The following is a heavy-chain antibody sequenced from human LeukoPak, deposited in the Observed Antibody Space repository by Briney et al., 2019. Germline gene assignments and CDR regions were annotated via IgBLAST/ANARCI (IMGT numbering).Heavy chain of an antibody. CDR3: AVNSNYYYYGMDV. CDR2: IYYSGST. D-gene: IGHD1-1*01. CDR1: GGSISSYY. V-gene: IGHV4-59*01. Sequence: SETLSLTCTVSGGSISSYYWSWIRPPPGKGLEWIGYIYYSGSTNYNPSLKSRVTISVDTSKNQFSLKLSSVTAADTAVYYCAVNSNYYYYGMDVWGQGTAVTVS. J-gene: IGHJ6*02.